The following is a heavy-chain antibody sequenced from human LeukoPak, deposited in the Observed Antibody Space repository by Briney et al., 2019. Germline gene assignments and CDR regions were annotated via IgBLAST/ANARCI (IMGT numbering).Heavy chain of an antibody. CDR1: GYTFTGYY. CDR2: INAGNGNT. J-gene: IGHJ4*02. CDR3: ARAGPSGFDY. Sequence: ASVKVSCKASGYTFTGYYMHWVRQAPGQRLEWMGWINAGNGNTKYSQEFQGRVTITRDTSASTAYMELSSLRSEDMAVYYCARAGPSGFDYWGQGTLVTVSS. D-gene: IGHD6-25*01. V-gene: IGHV1-3*03.